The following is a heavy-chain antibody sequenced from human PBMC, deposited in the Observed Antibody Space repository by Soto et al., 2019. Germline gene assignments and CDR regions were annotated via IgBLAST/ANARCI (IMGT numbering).Heavy chain of an antibody. CDR1: GFTFSSYA. V-gene: IGHV3-23*01. J-gene: IGHJ6*02. Sequence: GGSLRLSCAASGFTFSSYAMSWVRQAPGKGLEWVSAISGSGGSTYYADSVKGRFTISRDNSKNTLYLQMNSLRAEDTAVYYCASQMAAFLEWSAPYYYYGMDVWGQGTTVTVSS. D-gene: IGHD3-3*02. CDR2: ISGSGGST. CDR3: ASQMAAFLEWSAPYYYYGMDV.